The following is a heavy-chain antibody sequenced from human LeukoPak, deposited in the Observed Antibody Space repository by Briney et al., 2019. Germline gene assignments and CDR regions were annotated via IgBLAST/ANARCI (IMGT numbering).Heavy chain of an antibody. CDR2: IIPIFGTA. Sequence: ASVTVSCTASGGTFSSYAISWVRQAPGQGLEWMGGIIPIFGTANYAQKFQGRVTITADESTSTAYMELSSLRSEDTAVYYCARVRLTGEYYFDYWGQGTLVTVSS. J-gene: IGHJ4*02. CDR1: GGTFSSYA. D-gene: IGHD7-27*01. CDR3: ARVRLTGEYYFDY. V-gene: IGHV1-69*13.